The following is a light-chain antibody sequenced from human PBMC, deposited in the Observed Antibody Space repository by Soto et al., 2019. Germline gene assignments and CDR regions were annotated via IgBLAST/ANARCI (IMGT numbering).Light chain of an antibody. V-gene: IGKV3-11*01. Sequence: EIVLTQSPATLSLSPGDRATLSCSASQSVSSYLACYQQKPGQAPRLLIYDASNRATGIPARFSGSGSGTDFTLTISSLEPEDFAVYYCQQRSNWPRTFGPGTKVDIK. J-gene: IGKJ3*01. CDR1: QSVSSY. CDR3: QQRSNWPRT. CDR2: DAS.